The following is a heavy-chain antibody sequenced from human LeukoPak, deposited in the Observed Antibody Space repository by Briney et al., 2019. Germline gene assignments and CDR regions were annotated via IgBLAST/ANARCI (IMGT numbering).Heavy chain of an antibody. CDR1: GGSISSYY. D-gene: IGHD3-10*01. V-gene: IGHV4-4*07. CDR2: IYSSGST. Sequence: SETLSLTCTVSGGSISSYYWNWIRKPAGKGLEWIGRIYSSGSTNYNPSLESRVTMSVDTSKNQFSLNLSSVTAADTAVYYCARDPSAFGGRFDPWGQGTLVAASS. CDR3: ARDPSAFGGRFDP. J-gene: IGHJ5*02.